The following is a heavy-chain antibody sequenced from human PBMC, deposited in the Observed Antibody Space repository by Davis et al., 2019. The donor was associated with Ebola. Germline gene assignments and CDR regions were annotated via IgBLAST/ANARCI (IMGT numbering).Heavy chain of an antibody. CDR2: IYHSGST. V-gene: IGHV4-4*02. D-gene: IGHD2/OR15-2a*01. J-gene: IGHJ6*02. CDR3: ARVSNKYGMDV. Sequence: MPSETLSLTCAVSGGSISSSNWWSWVRQPPGKGLEWIGEIYHSGSTNYNPSLKSRVTISVDTSKNQFSLKLSSVTAADTAVYYCARVSNKYGMDVWGQGTTVTVSS. CDR1: GGSISSSNW.